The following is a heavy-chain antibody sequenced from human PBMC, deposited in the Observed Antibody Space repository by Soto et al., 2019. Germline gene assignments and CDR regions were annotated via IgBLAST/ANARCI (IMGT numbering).Heavy chain of an antibody. Sequence: ASVKVSCKVSGDTFSNYAINWVRQAPGQGLEWMGGIIPRSATSNYAQKFQGRVTITADESTTTAYMELSSLTSEDTAVYYCAREGLVLVPTSVNSDYYYYAMDVWGQGTTVTVSS. CDR1: GDTFSNYA. CDR3: AREGLVLVPTSVNSDYYYYAMDV. V-gene: IGHV1-69*13. D-gene: IGHD2-2*01. J-gene: IGHJ6*02. CDR2: IIPRSATS.